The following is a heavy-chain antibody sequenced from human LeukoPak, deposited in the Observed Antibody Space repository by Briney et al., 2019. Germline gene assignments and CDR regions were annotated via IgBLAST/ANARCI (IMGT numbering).Heavy chain of an antibody. CDR1: GYSISSNYY. V-gene: IGHV4-38-2*02. D-gene: IGHD1-26*01. CDR3: ARVVGATQLDY. CDR2: MFHSGTT. J-gene: IGHJ4*02. Sequence: SETLSLTCTVSGYSISSNYYRARIRPPPGKGLEWIGNMFHSGTTAYNPSLKSRVTISKDTSKNQFSLNLRFVTAADTAVYYCARVVGATQLDYWGQGILVTVSS.